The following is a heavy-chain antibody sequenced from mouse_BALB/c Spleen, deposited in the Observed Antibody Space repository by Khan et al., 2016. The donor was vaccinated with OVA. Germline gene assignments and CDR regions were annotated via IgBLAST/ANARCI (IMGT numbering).Heavy chain of an antibody. Sequence: VQLQESGAELVKPGASVKLSCKTSGYIFTSYWIQWVKQRPGQGLGWIGQIFPGTGTTYYNENFKGKATLTVDTSSSPAYMHLSSLNSEDSAVYFCARGYCGNYEFVFWGQGTLVTVSP. CDR2: IFPGTGTT. CDR3: ARGYCGNYEFVF. V-gene: IGHV1S132*01. D-gene: IGHD1-1*02. J-gene: IGHJ3*01. CDR1: GYIFTSYW.